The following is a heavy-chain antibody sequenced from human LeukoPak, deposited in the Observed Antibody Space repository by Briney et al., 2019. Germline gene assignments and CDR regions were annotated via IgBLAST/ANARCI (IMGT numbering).Heavy chain of an antibody. CDR1: GGSFSGYY. V-gene: IGHV4-34*01. Sequence: SETLSLTCAVYGGSFSGYYWSWIRQPPGKGLEWIGEINHSGSTNYNPSLKSRVSISVDTSKNQFSLRLSSVTAADTAVYYCARQHSSGYYFFDYWGQGTLVTVSS. CDR2: INHSGST. D-gene: IGHD3-22*01. J-gene: IGHJ4*02. CDR3: ARQHSSGYYFFDY.